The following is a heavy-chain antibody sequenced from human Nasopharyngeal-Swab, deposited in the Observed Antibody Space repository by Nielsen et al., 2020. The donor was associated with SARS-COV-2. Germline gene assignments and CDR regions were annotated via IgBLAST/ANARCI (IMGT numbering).Heavy chain of an antibody. J-gene: IGHJ4*02. CDR3: ARVGGRTSPMGS. V-gene: IGHV3-7*01. Sequence: GESLKISCVASGFTFRDYWMSWVRQAPAKGLEWVASIKQDGSEKNYVDSVKGRFTISRDNAKNSPFLQMDSSRTEDTAFYYCARVGGRTSPMGSWGQGTLVTVSS. CDR1: GFTFRDYW. D-gene: IGHD3-10*01. CDR2: IKQDGSEK.